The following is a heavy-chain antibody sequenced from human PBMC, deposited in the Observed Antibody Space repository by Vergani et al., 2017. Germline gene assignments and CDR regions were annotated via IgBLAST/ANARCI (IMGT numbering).Heavy chain of an antibody. V-gene: IGHV4-31*03. Sequence: QVQLQESGPGPVKPSQTLSLTCTVSGDSLSSSDHYWSWIRQRSDKGLEWVGHIFRSGTTYYNPSLKSRLIMSVDTSKNQFSLKLTSVTAADTAMYYCARENVVIARIFDFWGQGTLVTVSS. CDR2: IFRSGTT. CDR1: GDSLSSSDHY. J-gene: IGHJ4*02. CDR3: ARENVVIARIFDF. D-gene: IGHD2-21*01.